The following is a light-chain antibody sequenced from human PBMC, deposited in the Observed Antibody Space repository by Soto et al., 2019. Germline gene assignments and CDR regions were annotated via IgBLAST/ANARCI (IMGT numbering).Light chain of an antibody. CDR2: VNGGGSH. CDR3: QTWDTGIVV. CDR1: SGHSNYA. Sequence: QSVLTQSPSTSASLGASVKLTCTLSSGHSNYAIAWHQQQAEKGPQFLMKVNGGGSHTKGDGIPDRFSGSSSGAERYLTISSLQSEDEADYYCQTWDTGIVVFGGGTKLTVL. V-gene: IGLV4-69*01. J-gene: IGLJ2*01.